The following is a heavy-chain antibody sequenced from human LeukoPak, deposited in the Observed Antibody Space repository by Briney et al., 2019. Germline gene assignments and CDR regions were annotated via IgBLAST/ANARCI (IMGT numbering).Heavy chain of an antibody. Sequence: SVKVSCTASGGTFSSYAISWVRQAPGQGLEWMGRIIPILGIANYAQKFQGRVTITADKSTSTAYMELSSLRSEDTAVYYCAINYYDSSGLPNYWGQGTLVTVSS. CDR1: GGTFSSYA. CDR2: IIPILGIA. D-gene: IGHD3-22*01. V-gene: IGHV1-69*04. J-gene: IGHJ4*02. CDR3: AINYYDSSGLPNY.